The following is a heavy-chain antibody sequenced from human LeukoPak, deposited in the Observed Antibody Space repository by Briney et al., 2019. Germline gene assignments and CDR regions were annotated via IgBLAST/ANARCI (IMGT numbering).Heavy chain of an antibody. Sequence: GGSLRLSCAASGFTFSSYWMHWVRQAPGKGLVWVSRINSDGSNTSYADSVKGRFTISRDNAKNTLYLQMNSLRAEDTAVYYCARVAEGLEWSPYFYYYMDVWGKGTTVTVSS. CDR3: ARVAEGLEWSPYFYYYMDV. J-gene: IGHJ6*03. D-gene: IGHD3-3*01. V-gene: IGHV3-74*01. CDR1: GFTFSSYW. CDR2: INSDGSNT.